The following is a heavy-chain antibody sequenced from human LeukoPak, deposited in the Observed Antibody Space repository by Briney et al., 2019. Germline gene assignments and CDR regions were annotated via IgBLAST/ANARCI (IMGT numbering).Heavy chain of an antibody. Sequence: GASVKVSCKASGYTLTSFGISWVRQAPGQGLEWMGWISPYNGNTNYAQKFRGRVTMTTETSTSTAYMELRSLRSDDTAVYYCARDLAIYCSSITCYSLYDYWGQGTLVTVSS. D-gene: IGHD2-2*01. CDR2: ISPYNGNT. J-gene: IGHJ4*02. V-gene: IGHV1-18*01. CDR3: ARDLAIYCSSITCYSLYDY. CDR1: GYTLTSFG.